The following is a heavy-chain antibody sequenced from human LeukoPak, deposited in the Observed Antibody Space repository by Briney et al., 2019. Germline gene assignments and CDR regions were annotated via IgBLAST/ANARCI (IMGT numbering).Heavy chain of an antibody. Sequence: GASVKVSCKASGYTFTSYYMHWVRQAPGQGLEWMGIINPSGGSTSYAQKFQGRVTMTRDTSTSTVYMELSSLRSEDTAVYYCARVLLVRGVIGYYGMDVWGKGATVTVCS. CDR3: ARVLLVRGVIGYYGMDV. J-gene: IGHJ6*04. V-gene: IGHV1-46*01. D-gene: IGHD3-10*01. CDR2: INPSGGST. CDR1: GYTFTSYY.